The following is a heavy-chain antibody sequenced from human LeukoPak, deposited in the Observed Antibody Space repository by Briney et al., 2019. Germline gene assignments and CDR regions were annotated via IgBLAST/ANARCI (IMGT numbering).Heavy chain of an antibody. J-gene: IGHJ4*02. V-gene: IGHV4-59*01. CDR1: GGSISSYY. Sequence: PSETPSLTCTVSGGSISSYYWSWIRQPPGKGLEWIGYIYYSGSTNYNPSLKSRVTISVDTSKNQFSLKLSSVTAADTAVYYCARLYSSSLGRVFDYWGQGTLVTVSP. CDR3: ARLYSSSLGRVFDY. CDR2: IYYSGST. D-gene: IGHD6-13*01.